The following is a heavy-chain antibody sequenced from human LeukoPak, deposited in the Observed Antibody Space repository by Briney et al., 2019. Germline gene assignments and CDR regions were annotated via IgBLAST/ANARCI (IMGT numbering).Heavy chain of an antibody. V-gene: IGHV3-48*03. Sequence: GGSLRLSCAASGFTFSSYEMNWVRQAPGKGLEWVAYSSYSGSIIYYADSVKGRLTISRDNSKNLLYLQMSSLRAEDTATYYCAGCSGWYMGAPFDYWGQGTLVTVSS. CDR2: SSYSGSII. J-gene: IGHJ4*02. D-gene: IGHD6-19*01. CDR1: GFTFSSYE. CDR3: AGCSGWYMGAPFDY.